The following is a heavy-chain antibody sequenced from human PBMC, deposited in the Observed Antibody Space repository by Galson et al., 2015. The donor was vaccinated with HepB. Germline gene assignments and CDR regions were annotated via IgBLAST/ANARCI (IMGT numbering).Heavy chain of an antibody. CDR2: IIPIFGTA. CDR3: ARVTTVIQTGVGCFDP. J-gene: IGHJ5*02. V-gene: IGHV1-69*13. Sequence: SVKVSCKASGGTFSSYAISWVRQAPGQGLEWMGGIIPIFGTANYAQKFQGRVTITADESTSTAYMELSSLRSEDTAVYYCARVTTVIQTGVGCFDPWGQGTLVTVSS. D-gene: IGHD4-11*01. CDR1: GGTFSSYA.